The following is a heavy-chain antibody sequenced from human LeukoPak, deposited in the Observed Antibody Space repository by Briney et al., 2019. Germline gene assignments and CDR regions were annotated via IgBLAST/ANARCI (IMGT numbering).Heavy chain of an antibody. CDR3: ATSLWFGELAWFDP. J-gene: IGHJ5*02. CDR1: GFTFSDYY. V-gene: IGHV3-11*06. D-gene: IGHD3-10*01. Sequence: GGSLRLSCAASGFTFSDYYMSWIRQAPGKGLEWVSYISSSSSYTNYADSVKGRFTISRDNAKNSLYLQINSLRAEDTAVYYCATSLWFGELAWFDPWGQGTLVTVSS. CDR2: ISSSSSYT.